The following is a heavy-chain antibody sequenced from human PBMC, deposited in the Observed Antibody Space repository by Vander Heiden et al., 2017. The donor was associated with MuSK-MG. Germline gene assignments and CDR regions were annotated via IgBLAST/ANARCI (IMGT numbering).Heavy chain of an antibody. CDR1: GCTLSDAW. V-gene: IGHV3-15*01. J-gene: IGHJ4*02. D-gene: IGHD5-12*01. Sequence: EVQLVESGGGLVKPGGSLTLPCAASGCTLSDAWMSWVRQAPGKGLEWVGRIKSKTDGGTTDYAAPVKGRFTISRDDSKNTLYLQMNSLKTEDTAVYYCTTGYSGYDWGFDYWGQGTLVTVSS. CDR2: IKSKTDGGTT. CDR3: TTGYSGYDWGFDY.